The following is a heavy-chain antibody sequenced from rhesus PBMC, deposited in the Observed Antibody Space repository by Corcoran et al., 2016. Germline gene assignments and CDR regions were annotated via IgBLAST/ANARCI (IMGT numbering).Heavy chain of an antibody. CDR1: GASISSHW. CDR3: ARVGVLGIGGLDS. V-gene: IGHV4-80*01. D-gene: IGHD6-13*01. J-gene: IGHJ6*01. CDR2: INGNSRST. Sequence: QVQLQESGPGLVKPSETLSLTCTVSGASISSHWWTWIRQPPGKGLERIGEINGNSRSTTYHPTLKIRGTISKAASKNYFSLVRNSVTAADTAVYYCARVGVLGIGGLDSWGQGVVVTVSS.